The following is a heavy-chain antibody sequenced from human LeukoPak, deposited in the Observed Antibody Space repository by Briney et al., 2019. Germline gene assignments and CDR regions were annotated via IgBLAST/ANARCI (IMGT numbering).Heavy chain of an antibody. V-gene: IGHV3-23*01. J-gene: IGHJ4*02. CDR1: GFTFSKFG. D-gene: IGHD4-11*01. Sequence: PGGSLRLSCAASGFTFSKFGMAWFRQAPGEGLEWVSSIDVSGGATYYADSVTGRCTISRDNSKNTLYLQMNSLRAEDTAVYYCAKALTTQYYFDYWGQGTLVTVSS. CDR2: IDVSGGAT. CDR3: AKALTTQYYFDY.